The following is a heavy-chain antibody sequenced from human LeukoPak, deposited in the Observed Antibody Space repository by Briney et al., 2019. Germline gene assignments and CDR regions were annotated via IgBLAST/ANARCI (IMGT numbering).Heavy chain of an antibody. V-gene: IGHV3-23*01. Sequence: GGSLTLSCAASGFTFSSYVMSWVRQAPGKGLEWVSTISGSGGSTYYGDSVKGRFTISRHNSKNTRYLQMNSLRAEDTAAYYCATRGTTATKYFDQWGQGTLVTASS. CDR3: ATRGTTATKYFDQ. D-gene: IGHD1-1*01. CDR2: ISGSGGST. J-gene: IGHJ4*02. CDR1: GFTFSSYV.